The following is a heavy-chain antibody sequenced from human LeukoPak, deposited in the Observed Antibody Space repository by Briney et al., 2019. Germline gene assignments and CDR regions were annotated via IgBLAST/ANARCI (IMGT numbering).Heavy chain of an antibody. CDR3: ARAFLGPNFDY. Sequence: SETLSLTCTVSGGSISSYYWSWIRQPPGKGLEWIGSIHHSGSTDYNPSLKSRVTISVDTSKNQFSLNLSSVTAADTAVYYCARAFLGPNFDYWGQGTLVTVSS. CDR2: IHHSGST. V-gene: IGHV4-59*08. D-gene: IGHD3-3*01. CDR1: GGSISSYY. J-gene: IGHJ4*02.